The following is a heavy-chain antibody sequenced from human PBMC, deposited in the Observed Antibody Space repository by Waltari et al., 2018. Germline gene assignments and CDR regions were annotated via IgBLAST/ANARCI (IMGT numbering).Heavy chain of an antibody. J-gene: IGHJ4*02. Sequence: QVQLVQSGAEVKKPGSSVKVSCKASGGTFSSYAISWVRQAPGQGLEWMGGISPIFGTANYAQKFQGRVTITADEATSTAYMELSSRRSEDTAVYYCARGVLTFGGVIVEMPCVYWGQGTLVTVSS. D-gene: IGHD3-16*02. CDR2: ISPIFGTA. CDR1: GGTFSSYA. CDR3: ARGVLTFGGVIVEMPCVY. V-gene: IGHV1-69*01.